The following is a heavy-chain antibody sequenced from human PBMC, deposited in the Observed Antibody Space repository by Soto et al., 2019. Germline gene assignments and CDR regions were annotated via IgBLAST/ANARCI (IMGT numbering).Heavy chain of an antibody. CDR2: IYYSGST. V-gene: IGHV4-39*01. D-gene: IGHD6-19*01. CDR1: GGYINTPGFY. CDR3: ARRTGSRFDY. J-gene: IGHJ4*02. Sequence: SETLSLTCTVSGGYINTPGFYWTWIRQPPGKGLEWIASIYYSGSTYYNPSLQSRVTISVDTSKNQFSLKLGSVTAADTAIYYCARRTGSRFDYWGPGNLVTVSS.